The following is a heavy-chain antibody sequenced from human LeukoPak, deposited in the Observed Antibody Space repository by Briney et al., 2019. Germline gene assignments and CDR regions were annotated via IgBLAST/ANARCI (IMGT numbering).Heavy chain of an antibody. D-gene: IGHD3-16*02. J-gene: IGHJ4*02. Sequence: GGSLRLSCAASGFTFSNAWMSWVRQAPGKGLEWVGRIKSKTDGGTTDYAAPVKGRFTISRDDSKNTLYLQMNSLKTEDTAVYYCTTDQDDYVWGSYRSEYFDYWGQGTLVTVSS. CDR2: IKSKTDGGTT. CDR1: GFTFSNAW. CDR3: TTDQDDYVWGSYRSEYFDY. V-gene: IGHV3-15*01.